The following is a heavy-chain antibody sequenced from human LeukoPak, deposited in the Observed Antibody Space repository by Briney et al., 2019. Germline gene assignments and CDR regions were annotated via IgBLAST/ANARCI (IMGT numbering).Heavy chain of an antibody. V-gene: IGHV3-9*01. CDR2: ISWNSGSI. Sequence: SLRLSCAASGFTFDDYAMHWVRQAPGKGLEWVSGISWNSGSIGYADSVKGRFTISRDNAKNSLYLQMNSLRAEDTAVYYCARDGDTSSWYRNYFDYWGQGTLVTVSS. D-gene: IGHD6-13*01. J-gene: IGHJ4*02. CDR3: ARDGDTSSWYRNYFDY. CDR1: GFTFDDYA.